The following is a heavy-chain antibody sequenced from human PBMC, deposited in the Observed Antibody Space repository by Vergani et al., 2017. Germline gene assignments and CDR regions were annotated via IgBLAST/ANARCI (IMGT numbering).Heavy chain of an antibody. CDR3: ARGRCSGYDEGGYYYYDGMDV. CDR1: GFTFSSYG. J-gene: IGHJ6*02. D-gene: IGHD5-12*01. Sequence: QVQLVESGGGVVQPGRSLRLSCAASGFTFSSYGMHWVRQAPGKGLEWVAVIWYDGSNKYYADSVKGRFTISRDNSKNTLYLQMNSLRAEDTAVYYCARGRCSGYDEGGYYYYDGMDVWGQGTTVTVSS. V-gene: IGHV3-33*01. CDR2: IWYDGSNK.